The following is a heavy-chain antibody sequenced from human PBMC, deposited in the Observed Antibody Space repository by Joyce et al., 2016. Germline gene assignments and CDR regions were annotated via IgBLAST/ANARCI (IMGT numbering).Heavy chain of an antibody. CDR3: ARDRKWLGDFDY. V-gene: IGHV3-48*01. J-gene: IGHJ4*02. D-gene: IGHD6-19*01. Sequence: ELQLVESRGGLVLPGGSLRLSCVASGFTFSSYSMNGVRQAPGRGLEWVSDISSSSTTRFYADSVKGRFIISRDNAKNSRFLQMNSLRAEDTAVYYCARDRKWLGDFDYWGQGTLVTVSS. CDR2: ISSSSTTR. CDR1: GFTFSSYS.